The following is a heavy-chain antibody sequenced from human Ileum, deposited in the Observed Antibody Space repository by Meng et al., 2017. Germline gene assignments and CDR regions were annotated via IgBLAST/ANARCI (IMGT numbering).Heavy chain of an antibody. CDR1: GFTLRNYG. CDR2: LWADESNQ. V-gene: IGHV3-33*01. J-gene: IGHJ2*01. Sequence: SGGGVVLPGRTLRCSWAESGFTLRNYGMHWVGKAPGKGLELVALLWADESNQNYADSVKGRFTISKDKSKNTLYLQMNSLRAEDTAVYYCARDSDTSGRHWYFDLWGRGTLVTVSS. CDR3: ARDSDTSGRHWYFDL. D-gene: IGHD6-19*01.